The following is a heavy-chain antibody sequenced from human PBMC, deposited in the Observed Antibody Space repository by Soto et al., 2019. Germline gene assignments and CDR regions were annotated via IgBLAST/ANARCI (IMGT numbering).Heavy chain of an antibody. CDR1: GFTFTYTW. J-gene: IGHJ6*02. CDR2: IKSEKDGGTS. D-gene: IGHD2-21*02. V-gene: IGHV3-15*07. Sequence: EVQLVESGGGLVKPGGSLRLSCAASGFTFTYTWMNWVRQAPGKGLEWVGRIKSEKDGGTSDYAAPVRGRFTISRDDSENTVFLQVNSLKTEDTAVYYCARDNYHVTDVWGQGTTVTVSS. CDR3: ARDNYHVTDV.